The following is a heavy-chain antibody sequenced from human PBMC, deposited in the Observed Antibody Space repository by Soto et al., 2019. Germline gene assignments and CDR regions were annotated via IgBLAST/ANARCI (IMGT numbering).Heavy chain of an antibody. CDR1: GFTFSRHA. Sequence: PVGSLRLSCAASGFTFSRHAIHWVRLTPGRGLEWVLAISRDGSYIYYTDSVKGRFTVSRDNSKNTVFVQMNRLIPDDTALYFCARTRNGGVADSFDSWGQGTRVTVSS. V-gene: IGHV3-30*04. CDR2: ISRDGSYI. J-gene: IGHJ5*01. CDR3: ARTRNGGVADSFDS. D-gene: IGHD3-3*01.